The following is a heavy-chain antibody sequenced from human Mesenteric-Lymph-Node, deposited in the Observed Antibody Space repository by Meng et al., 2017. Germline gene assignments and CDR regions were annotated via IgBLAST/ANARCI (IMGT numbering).Heavy chain of an antibody. J-gene: IGHJ4*02. D-gene: IGHD6-19*01. CDR1: GGSFSAYN. CDR2: IYHSGST. V-gene: IGHV4-34*01. Sequence: QVQLQHWGAGRLKPSETLSLICFVYGGSFSAYNWRWIRQPPGKGLEWIGEIYHSGSTNYNPSLKSRVTISVDKSKNQFSLNLSSVTAADTAVYYCARVGQWLPIDYWGQGTLVTVSS. CDR3: ARVGQWLPIDY.